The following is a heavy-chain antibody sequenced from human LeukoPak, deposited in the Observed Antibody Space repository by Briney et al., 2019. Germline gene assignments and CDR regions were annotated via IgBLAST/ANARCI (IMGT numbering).Heavy chain of an antibody. CDR3: ARAKYYYDSSGYF. D-gene: IGHD3-22*01. CDR2: ISSSGSTI. V-gene: IGHV3-11*04. J-gene: IGHJ4*02. Sequence: GGSLRLSCAASGFTFSDYYMSWIRQAPGKGLEWVSYISSSGSTIYYADSVKGRFTISRDNAKNSLYLQMNSLRAEDTTVYYCARAKYYYDSSGYFWGQGTLVTVSS. CDR1: GFTFSDYY.